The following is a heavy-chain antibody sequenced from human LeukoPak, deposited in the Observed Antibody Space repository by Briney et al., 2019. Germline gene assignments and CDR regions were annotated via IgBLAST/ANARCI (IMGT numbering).Heavy chain of an antibody. Sequence: GGSLRLSCAASGFTFSSYWMSWVRQAPGKGLEWVANIKQDGSEKNYVDSVKGRFTISRDNAKNSLYLQMNSLRAEDTAVYYCARGRGRYVWGSYPANDAFDIWGQGTMVTVSS. V-gene: IGHV3-7*01. CDR2: IKQDGSEK. CDR1: GFTFSSYW. J-gene: IGHJ3*02. CDR3: ARGRGRYVWGSYPANDAFDI. D-gene: IGHD3-16*02.